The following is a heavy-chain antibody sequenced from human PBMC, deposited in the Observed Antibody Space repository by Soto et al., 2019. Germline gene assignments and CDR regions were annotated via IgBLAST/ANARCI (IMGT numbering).Heavy chain of an antibody. D-gene: IGHD6-6*01. V-gene: IGHV4-34*01. CDR2: SNLSGST. CDR1: GGSFSGYY. CDR3: GRGGSRSYGQRTKRFDP. Sequence: QVQLQQWGAGLLKPSETLSLTCAVFGGSFSGYYWSWIRQPPGKGLEWMGESNLSGSTNYNPSLKSRVTISLDTSKNQFPLQLSAETAAETAVYACGRGGSRSYGQRTKRFDPWGQGTLVTVSS. J-gene: IGHJ5*02.